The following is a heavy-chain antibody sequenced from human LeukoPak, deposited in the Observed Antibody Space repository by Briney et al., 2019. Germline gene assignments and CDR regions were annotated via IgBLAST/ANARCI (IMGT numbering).Heavy chain of an antibody. CDR3: ARVGPPSSPSFDY. CDR1: GGSISSYC. CDR2: IYYSGST. V-gene: IGHV4-59*01. J-gene: IGHJ4*02. Sequence: SETLSLTCTVSGGSISSYCWSWIRQPPGKGLEWIGYIYYSGSTNYNPSLKSRVTISVDTSKNQFSLKLGSVTAADTAVYYCARVGPPSSPSFDYWGQGTLVTVSS.